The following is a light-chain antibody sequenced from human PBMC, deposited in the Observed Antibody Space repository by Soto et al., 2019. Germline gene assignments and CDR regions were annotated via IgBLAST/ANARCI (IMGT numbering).Light chain of an antibody. Sequence: QSVLTQPPSVSATPGQKVTISCSGSGSNLGRNYVSWYQQLPGTAPKLLIYDNVYRFSGIPDRFSASKSGTSATLGITGLQTGDEGDYYCGSWDNILRAYVFGTGTKLTGL. CDR3: GSWDNILRAYV. CDR1: GSNLGRNY. J-gene: IGLJ1*01. CDR2: DNV. V-gene: IGLV1-51*01.